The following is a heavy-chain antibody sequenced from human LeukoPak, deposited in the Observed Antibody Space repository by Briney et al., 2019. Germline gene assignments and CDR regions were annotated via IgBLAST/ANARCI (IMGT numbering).Heavy chain of an antibody. CDR1: GYSISSGYY. CDR2: IYYDGST. Sequence: KTSETLSLTCAVSGYSISSGYYWGWIRPPPGKGVEWIATIYYDGSTYYNPSLKSRVTISVDTSKNQFSLKLSSVTAADTSVYYCARKLAVAGHIIHYWGQGTLVTVSS. V-gene: IGHV4-38-2*01. J-gene: IGHJ4*02. D-gene: IGHD6-19*01. CDR3: ARKLAVAGHIIHY.